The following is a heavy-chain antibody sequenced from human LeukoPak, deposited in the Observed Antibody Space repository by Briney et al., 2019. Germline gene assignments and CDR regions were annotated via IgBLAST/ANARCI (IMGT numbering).Heavy chain of an antibody. CDR2: ISSSGTYI. CDR3: ARGPSYSSGWYSGRWFDP. CDR1: GFTFSNYG. V-gene: IGHV3-21*01. J-gene: IGHJ5*02. D-gene: IGHD6-19*01. Sequence: GGSLRLSCAASGFTFSNYGMNWVRQAPGKGLEWVSSISSSGTYIYYADSMKGRFTISRDNAKNSLYLQMNSLRAEDTAMYYCARGPSYSSGWYSGRWFDPWGQGTLVTVSS.